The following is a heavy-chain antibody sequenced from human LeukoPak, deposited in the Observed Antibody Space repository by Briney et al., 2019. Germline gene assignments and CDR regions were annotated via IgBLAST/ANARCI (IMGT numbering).Heavy chain of an antibody. J-gene: IGHJ4*02. CDR1: GFTFSSYW. CDR3: AKDVSALWA. CDR2: INQGGSEK. D-gene: IGHD2-2*01. Sequence: PGGSLRLSCAASGFTFSSYWMSWVRQAPEKGLEWVANINQGGSEKYYVDSVRGRFTISRDNAKNSLYLQMNSLRADDTAVYYSAKDVSALWAGGQGVPVT. V-gene: IGHV3-7*01.